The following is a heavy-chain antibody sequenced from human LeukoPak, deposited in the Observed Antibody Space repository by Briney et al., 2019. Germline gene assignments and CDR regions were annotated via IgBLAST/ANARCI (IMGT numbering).Heavy chain of an antibody. Sequence: GGSLRLSCAASGFTFSSYSMNWVRQAPGKGLEWVSSISSSSSYIYYADSVKGRFTISRDNAKNSLYLQMSSLRAEDTAVYYCARAYTAMAPLDYWGQGTLVTVSS. J-gene: IGHJ4*02. V-gene: IGHV3-21*01. CDR3: ARAYTAMAPLDY. CDR2: ISSSSSYI. D-gene: IGHD5-18*01. CDR1: GFTFSSYS.